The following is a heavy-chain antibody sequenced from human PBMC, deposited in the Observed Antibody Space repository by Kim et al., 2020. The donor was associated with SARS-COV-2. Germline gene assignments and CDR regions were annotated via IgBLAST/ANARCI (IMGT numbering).Heavy chain of an antibody. V-gene: IGHV6-1*01. D-gene: IGHD1-1*01. CDR2: FN. J-gene: IGHJ4*02. Sequence: FNDYAESVKSRMTINPDTSKDQFSLQLNSVTPEDTAVYYCAREVHSVVDFWGQGTLVSVSS. CDR3: AREVHSVVDF.